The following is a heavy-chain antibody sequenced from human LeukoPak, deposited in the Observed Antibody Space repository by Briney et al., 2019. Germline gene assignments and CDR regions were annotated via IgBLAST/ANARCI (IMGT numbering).Heavy chain of an antibody. Sequence: GASVKVSCKASGYTFTSYYMHWVRQAPGQGLEWMGIINPSGGSTSYAQKFQGRVTMTRDMSTSTVYMELSSLRSEDTAVYYCARAPSALYSSSWYEAGYYYYMDVWGKGTTVTISS. V-gene: IGHV1-46*01. CDR3: ARAPSALYSSSWYEAGYYYYMDV. J-gene: IGHJ6*03. CDR2: INPSGGST. CDR1: GYTFTSYY. D-gene: IGHD6-13*01.